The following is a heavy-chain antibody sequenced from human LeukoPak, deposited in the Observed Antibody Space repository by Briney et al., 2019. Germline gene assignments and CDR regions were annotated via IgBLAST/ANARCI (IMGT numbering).Heavy chain of an antibody. V-gene: IGHV4-59*01. Sequence: KTSETLSLTCTVSGGSINSYYWSWIRQPPGKGLEWIGYISYSGSTKYNPSLKSRVTISVDTSKNQFSLRVTSLTAADTAVYYCARALTGTTSIFHHWGQGTLVTVSS. CDR2: ISYSGST. D-gene: IGHD1-7*01. CDR3: ARALTGTTSIFHH. CDR1: GGSINSYY. J-gene: IGHJ1*01.